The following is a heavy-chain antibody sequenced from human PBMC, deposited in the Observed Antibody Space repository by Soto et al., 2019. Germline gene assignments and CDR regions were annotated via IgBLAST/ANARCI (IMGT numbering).Heavy chain of an antibody. CDR3: ARAGQYYDSSGYAN. Sequence: QVKLVQSGTEVKQPGASMKVSCKASGYSFATSGISWVRQAPGQGLEWMGGISAYNGNTNYDQKLQDRVTMTTDPSTSTAYLELRNLRSDDTAVYYCARAGQYYDSSGYANWGQGTLVTVS. V-gene: IGHV1-18*01. CDR2: ISAYNGNT. J-gene: IGHJ4*02. CDR1: GYSFATSG. D-gene: IGHD3-22*01.